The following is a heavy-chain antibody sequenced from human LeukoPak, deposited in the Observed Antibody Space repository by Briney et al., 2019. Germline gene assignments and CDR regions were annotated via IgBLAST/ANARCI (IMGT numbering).Heavy chain of an antibody. J-gene: IGHJ4*02. CDR2: IYYSGST. CDR1: GGSISSYY. D-gene: IGHD4-23*01. Sequence: SETLSLTCTVSGGSISSYYWSWIRQPPGKGLEWIGYIYYSGSTNYNPSLKSRVTISVDTSKNQFSLNLSSVTAADTAVYYCARAGYGGNSDPFDYWGQGTLVTVSS. V-gene: IGHV4-59*01. CDR3: ARAGYGGNSDPFDY.